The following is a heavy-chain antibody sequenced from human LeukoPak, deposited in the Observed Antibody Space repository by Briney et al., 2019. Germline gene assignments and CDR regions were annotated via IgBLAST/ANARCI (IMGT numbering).Heavy chain of an antibody. J-gene: IGHJ5*02. CDR2: IKEDGSEK. V-gene: IGHV3-7*01. Sequence: GGSLRLSCAASGFTFSSYEMNWVRQAPGKGLECVANIKEDGSEKNYVDSVKGRFTISRDNAKNSLYLQMNSLRAEDTAVYYCAKAVAARWLDPWGQGTLVIVSS. CDR3: AKAVAARWLDP. D-gene: IGHD6-19*01. CDR1: GFTFSSYE.